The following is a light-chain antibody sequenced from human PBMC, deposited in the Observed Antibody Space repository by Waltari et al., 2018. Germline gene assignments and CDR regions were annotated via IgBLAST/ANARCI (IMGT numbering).Light chain of an antibody. J-gene: IGKJ1*01. CDR3: QQSYSTPWT. CDR1: QSISSY. Sequence: IQMTQSTSFLSASVGDRVNITCRASQSISSYLNWYQQKPGKAPKLLIYAASSLQSGVPSRFSGSGSGTDFTLTISSLQPEDFATYYCQQSYSTPWTFGQGTKVEIK. CDR2: AAS. V-gene: IGKV1-39*01.